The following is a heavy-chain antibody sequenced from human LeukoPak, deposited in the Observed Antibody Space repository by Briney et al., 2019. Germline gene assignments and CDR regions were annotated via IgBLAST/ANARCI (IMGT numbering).Heavy chain of an antibody. CDR3: ARGAGGSYPKPPEIQH. Sequence: GGSLRLSCAASGFTFSSYEMNWVRQAPGKGLEWVSYISSSGSTIYYADSVKGRFTISRDNAKNSLYLQMNSLRAEDTAVYYCARGAGGSYPKPPEIQHWGQGTLVTVSS. V-gene: IGHV3-48*03. J-gene: IGHJ1*01. CDR1: GFTFSSYE. CDR2: ISSSGSTI. D-gene: IGHD1-26*01.